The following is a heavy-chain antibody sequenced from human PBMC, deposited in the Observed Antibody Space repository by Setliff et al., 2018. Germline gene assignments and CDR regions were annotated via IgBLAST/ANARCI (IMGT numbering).Heavy chain of an antibody. Sequence: PGGSLRLSCAASGFIVSDYYVDWIRQAPGKGLEWVSYINSRSSTIFYADSVKGRFTISRDNAKNSLYLQMNSLRAEDMAVYYCARAVQKLGDYYYYVDVWGKGTTVTVSS. D-gene: IGHD7-27*01. J-gene: IGHJ6*03. CDR1: GFIVSDYY. V-gene: IGHV3-11*04. CDR2: INSRSSTI. CDR3: ARAVQKLGDYYYYVDV.